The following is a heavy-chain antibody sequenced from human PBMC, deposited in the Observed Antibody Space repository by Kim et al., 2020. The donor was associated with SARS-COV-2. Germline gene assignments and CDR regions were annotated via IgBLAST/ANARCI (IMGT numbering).Heavy chain of an antibody. J-gene: IGHJ4*02. Sequence: SNPPPKSRVTISVDTSKNQFSLKLSSVTAADTAVHYCVRVTGGSGWYLDNWGQGTLVTVSS. V-gene: IGHV4-59*01. CDR3: VRVTGGSGWYLDN. D-gene: IGHD6-19*01.